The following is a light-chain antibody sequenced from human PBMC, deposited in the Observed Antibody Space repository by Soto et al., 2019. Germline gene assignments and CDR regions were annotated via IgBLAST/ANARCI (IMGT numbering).Light chain of an antibody. Sequence: IMVTQSPDTISWSPGERATLSCMASQSVSSSYLAWYQQKPGQAPRLLIYGASSRATGIPDRFSGSGSGTDFTLTISSLEPEDSAVYYCQQRSNWPITFGQGTRLEIK. CDR3: QQRSNWPIT. J-gene: IGKJ5*01. CDR2: GAS. V-gene: IGKV3D-20*02. CDR1: QSVSSSY.